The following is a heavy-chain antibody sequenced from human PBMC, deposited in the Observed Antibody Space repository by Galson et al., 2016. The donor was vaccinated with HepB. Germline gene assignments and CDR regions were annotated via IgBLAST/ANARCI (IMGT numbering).Heavy chain of an antibody. CDR3: ARDRDAALDY. D-gene: IGHD6-13*01. CDR2: ISAHSGNT. Sequence: SVKVSCKASGYTFTNNGISWVRQAPGQGLEWMGWISAHSGNTNYAQKFQGRLTLTKDTSASTVYMELRSLRFDDMAMYYCARDRDAALDYWGQGALVTVSS. CDR1: GYTFTNNG. V-gene: IGHV1-18*03. J-gene: IGHJ4*02.